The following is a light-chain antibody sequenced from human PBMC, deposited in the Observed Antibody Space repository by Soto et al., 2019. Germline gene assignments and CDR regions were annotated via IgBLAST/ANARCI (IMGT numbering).Light chain of an antibody. V-gene: IGLV2-14*01. CDR2: EVS. Sequence: QSALTQPPSASGSPGQSVTISCTGTSSDVGSYNYVSWYQQNPGKAPKLVIYEVSSRPSGVSYRFSGSKSGNTASLTISGLQAEDEADYYCSSYTSRSTWVFGGGTKVTVL. J-gene: IGLJ3*02. CDR1: SSDVGSYNY. CDR3: SSYTSRSTWV.